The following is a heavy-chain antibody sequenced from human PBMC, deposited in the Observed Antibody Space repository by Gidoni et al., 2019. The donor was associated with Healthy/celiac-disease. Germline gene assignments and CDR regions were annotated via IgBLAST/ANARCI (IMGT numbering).Heavy chain of an antibody. CDR3: ARGLLWFGDNYYYGMDV. CDR2: IYYSGST. V-gene: IGHV4-61*01. J-gene: IGHJ6*02. Sequence: QVQLQESGPGLVKPSETLSLTCTVSGGSVSSGSYYWSWIRQPPGKGLEWIGYIYYSGSTNYNPSLKSRVTISVDTSKNQFSLKLSSVTAADTAVYYCARGLLWFGDNYYYGMDVWGQGTTVTVSS. D-gene: IGHD3-10*01. CDR1: GGSVSSGSYY.